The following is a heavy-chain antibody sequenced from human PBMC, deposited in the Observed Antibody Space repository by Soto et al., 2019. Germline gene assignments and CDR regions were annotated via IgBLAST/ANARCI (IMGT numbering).Heavy chain of an antibody. Sequence: QVQLVQSGAEVKKPGSSVKVSCKAPGGTFSTYAISWVRQAPGQGLEWMGGVIPIFGTPKYAQKFQGRVTITEDESTSTGYMELRSLRSENTAVYYCARSQGGSSSLDIYYYCYYGMDVWGQGTRVTVSS. V-gene: IGHV1-69*01. J-gene: IGHJ6*02. CDR2: VIPIFGTP. CDR1: GGTFSTYA. CDR3: ARSQGGSSSLDIYYYCYYGMDV. D-gene: IGHD2-15*01.